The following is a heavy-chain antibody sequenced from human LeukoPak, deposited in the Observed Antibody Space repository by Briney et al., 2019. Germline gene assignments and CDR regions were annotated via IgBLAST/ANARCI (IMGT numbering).Heavy chain of an antibody. D-gene: IGHD6-6*01. CDR3: ARGGAARLHFQN. V-gene: IGHV4-59*01. J-gene: IGHJ1*01. Sequence: SETLSLTCAVSGGSISSYYWSWIRQPPGKGLEWIGYIYHSGSTNYNPSLQSRVTISVDTSKNQFSLNLNSVTAADTAVYYCARGGAARLHFQNWGQGTLVTVSS. CDR2: IYHSGST. CDR1: GGSISSYY.